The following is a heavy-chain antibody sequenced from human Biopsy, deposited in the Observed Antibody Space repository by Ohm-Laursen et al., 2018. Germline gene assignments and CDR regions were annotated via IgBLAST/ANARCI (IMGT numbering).Heavy chain of an antibody. J-gene: IGHJ4*02. D-gene: IGHD6-19*01. CDR3: ATTTMDTSGWFGNYFDS. Sequence: GTLSLTCTVSSGSISSYYWSWIRQPPGQGLEWIGYIDYRGSTKYNPSLRSRVTMSIDTSRNQFPLKLSSVTAADTAVYYCATTTMDTSGWFGNYFDSWGQGTLVTVSS. CDR1: SGSISSYY. V-gene: IGHV4-59*08. CDR2: IDYRGST.